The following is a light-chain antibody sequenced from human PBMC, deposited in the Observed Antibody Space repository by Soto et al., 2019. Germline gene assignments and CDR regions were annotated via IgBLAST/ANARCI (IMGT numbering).Light chain of an antibody. CDR2: DVS. V-gene: IGLV2-14*01. CDR3: SSYTSSSTLAVV. CDR1: SSDVGGYNY. Sequence: QSALTQPASVSGSPGQSITISCTGTSSDVGGYNYVSWYQQHPGKAPKLTIYDVSNRPSGVSNRFSGSKSGNTASLTISGLQAEDEADYYCSSYTSSSTLAVVFGTGTKLTVL. J-gene: IGLJ1*01.